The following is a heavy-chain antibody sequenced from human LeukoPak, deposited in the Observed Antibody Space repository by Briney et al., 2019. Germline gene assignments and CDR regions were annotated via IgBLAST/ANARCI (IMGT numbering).Heavy chain of an antibody. CDR1: GFTFSSYS. CDR3: ARTLYSSGWYEGPFDY. Sequence: PGGSLRLSCAASGFTFSSYSMNWVRQAPGKGLEWVSYISSSGSAIYYADSVKGRFTISRDNAKNSLYLQMNSLRAEDTAVYYCARTLYSSGWYEGPFDYWGQGTLVTVSS. D-gene: IGHD6-19*01. J-gene: IGHJ4*02. V-gene: IGHV3-48*04. CDR2: ISSSGSAI.